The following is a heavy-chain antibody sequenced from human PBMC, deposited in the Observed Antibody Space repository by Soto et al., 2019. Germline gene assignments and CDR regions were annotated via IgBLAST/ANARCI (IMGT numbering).Heavy chain of an antibody. CDR2: IYYSGST. CDR1: GGSISSYY. J-gene: IGHJ3*02. Sequence: SLTCTVSGGSISSYYLSWIRQPPGKGLEWIGYIYYSGSTNYNPSLKSRVTISVDTSKNQFSLKLSSVTAADTAVYYCARVGYCSGGSCYFRSRTIDAFDIWGQGTMVTVSS. V-gene: IGHV4-59*01. D-gene: IGHD2-15*01. CDR3: ARVGYCSGGSCYFRSRTIDAFDI.